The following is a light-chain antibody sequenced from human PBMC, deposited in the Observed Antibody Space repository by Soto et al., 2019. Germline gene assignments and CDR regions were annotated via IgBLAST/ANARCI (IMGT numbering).Light chain of an antibody. J-gene: IGKJ1*01. V-gene: IGKV1-5*03. Sequence: IHMTQSPSTLSASVGDTVTITCRASESISIWLAWYQQKPGKAPNLLINKASSLQSEVPSRFSGSGSGTEFTLTITSLQPDDFGVYYCQQYKSSSTFGQGTKVDIK. CDR3: QQYKSSST. CDR2: KAS. CDR1: ESISIW.